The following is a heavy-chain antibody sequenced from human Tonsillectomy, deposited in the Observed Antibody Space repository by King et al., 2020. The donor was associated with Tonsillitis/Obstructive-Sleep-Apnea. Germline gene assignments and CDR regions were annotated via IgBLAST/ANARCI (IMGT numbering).Heavy chain of an antibody. CDR3: ARADLQYYYYYYMDV. CDR2: ISAYNGNT. J-gene: IGHJ6*03. Sequence: QLVQSGDEVKKPGASVKVSCEASGYTFTNYGISWVRQAPGQGLEWMGWISAYNGNTKYAQKLQDRVTMTTDTSTSTAYMELRSLRSDDTAVYYCARADLQYYYYYYMDVWGKGTTVTVSS. V-gene: IGHV1-18*01. CDR1: GYTFTNYG.